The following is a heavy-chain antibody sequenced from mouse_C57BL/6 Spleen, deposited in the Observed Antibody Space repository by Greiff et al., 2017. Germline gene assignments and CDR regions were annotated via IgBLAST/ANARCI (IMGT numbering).Heavy chain of an antibody. CDR3: AIHEDYYGSSDWYFDV. CDR1: GYTFTEYT. J-gene: IGHJ1*03. D-gene: IGHD1-1*01. V-gene: IGHV1-62-2*01. Sequence: QVQLQQSGAELVKPGASVKLSCKASGYTFTEYTIHWVKQRSGQGLEWIGWFYPGSGSIKYNEKFKDKATLTADKSSITVYMELSRLTSEDSAVYFCAIHEDYYGSSDWYFDVWGTGTTVTVSS. CDR2: FYPGSGSI.